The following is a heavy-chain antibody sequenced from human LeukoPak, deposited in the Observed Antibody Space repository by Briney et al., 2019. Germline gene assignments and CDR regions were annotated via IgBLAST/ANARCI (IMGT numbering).Heavy chain of an antibody. CDR3: ARESTFFAFDI. V-gene: IGHV1-18*04. D-gene: IGHD5/OR15-5a*01. CDR1: GYTFTGYY. J-gene: IGHJ3*02. Sequence: ASVKVSCKASGYTFTGYYMHWVRQAPGQGLEWMGWISAYNGNTNYAQKLQGRVTMTTDTSTSTAYMELRSLRSDDTAVYYCARESTFFAFDIWGQGTMVTVSS. CDR2: ISAYNGNT.